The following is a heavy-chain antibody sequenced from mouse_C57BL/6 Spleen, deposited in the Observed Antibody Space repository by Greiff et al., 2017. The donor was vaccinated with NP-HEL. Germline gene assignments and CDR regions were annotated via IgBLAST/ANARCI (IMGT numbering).Heavy chain of an antibody. CDR3: AKDGYHWYFDV. V-gene: IGHV1-22*01. Sequence: VQLQQSGPELVKPGASVKMSCKASGYTFTDYNMHWVKQSHGKSLEWIGYINPNNGGTSYNQKFKGKATLTVNKSSSTAYMELRSLTSEYSAVYYCAKDGYHWYFDVWGTGTTVTVSS. J-gene: IGHJ1*03. CDR2: INPNNGGT. CDR1: GYTFTDYN. D-gene: IGHD2-3*01.